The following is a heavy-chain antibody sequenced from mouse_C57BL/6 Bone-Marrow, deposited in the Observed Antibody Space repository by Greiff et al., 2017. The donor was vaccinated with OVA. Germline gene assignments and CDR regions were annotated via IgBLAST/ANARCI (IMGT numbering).Heavy chain of an antibody. CDR2: INPNYGTT. CDR1: GYSFTDYN. V-gene: IGHV1-39*01. Sequence: LVESGPELVKPGASVKISCKASGYSFTDYNMNWVKQSNGKSLEWIGVINPNYGTTSYNQKFKGRATLTVDQSSSTTYMQLNSLTSEDTAVYYCARRGNRYAMDYWGQGTSVTVSS. J-gene: IGHJ4*01. CDR3: ARRGNRYAMDY. D-gene: IGHD2-1*01.